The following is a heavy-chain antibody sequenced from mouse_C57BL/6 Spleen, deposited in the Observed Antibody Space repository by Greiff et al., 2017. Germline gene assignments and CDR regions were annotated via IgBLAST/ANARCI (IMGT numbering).Heavy chain of an antibody. D-gene: IGHD1-1*01. CDR1: GYTFTSYW. Sequence: QVQLQQSGAELAKPGASVKLSCKASGYTFTSYWMHWVKQRPGQGLEWIGYINPSSGYTKYNQKFKDKATLTADKSSSTAYMQLSSLTYEDSAVXYCARSDYYGSSYVAWFAYWGQGTLVTVSA. V-gene: IGHV1-7*01. CDR2: INPSSGYT. J-gene: IGHJ3*01. CDR3: ARSDYYGSSYVAWFAY.